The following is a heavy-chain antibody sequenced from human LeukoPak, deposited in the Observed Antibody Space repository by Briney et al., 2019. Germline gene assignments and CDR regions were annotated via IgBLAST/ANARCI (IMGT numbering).Heavy chain of an antibody. Sequence: GGSLRLSCAASGFTFSSYGMHWVRQAPGKGLEWVAVISYDGSNKYYADSVKGRFTISRDNSKNTLYLQMNSLRAEDTAVYYCAKPPYGYGSGSYSDYWGQGTLVTVSS. CDR3: AKPPYGYGSGSYSDY. J-gene: IGHJ4*02. CDR2: ISYDGSNK. D-gene: IGHD3-10*01. CDR1: GFTFSSYG. V-gene: IGHV3-30*18.